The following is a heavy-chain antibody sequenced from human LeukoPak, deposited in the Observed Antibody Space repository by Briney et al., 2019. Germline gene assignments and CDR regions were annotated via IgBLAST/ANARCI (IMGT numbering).Heavy chain of an antibody. Sequence: GGSLRLSCAASGFTFSSYGMHWVRQAPGKGLEWVAVISYDGSNKYYADSVKGRFTISRDNSKNTLYLQMNSLRAEDTAVYYCAKGTEYGMDVWGQGTTVTVSS. CDR2: ISYDGSNK. CDR3: AKGTEYGMDV. V-gene: IGHV3-30*18. J-gene: IGHJ6*02. CDR1: GFTFSSYG.